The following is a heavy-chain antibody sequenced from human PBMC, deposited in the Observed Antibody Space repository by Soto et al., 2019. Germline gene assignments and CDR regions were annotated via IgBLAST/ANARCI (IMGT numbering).Heavy chain of an antibody. D-gene: IGHD6-19*01. J-gene: IGHJ6*03. V-gene: IGHV4-4*02. CDR1: GGSISSSNW. CDR2: IYHSGST. CDR3: ARDHSATVAGGYMDV. Sequence: SETLSLTCAVSGGSISSSNWWSWVRQPPGKGLEWIGEIYHSGSTNYNPSLKSRVTISVDKSKNQFSLKLSSVTAADTAVYYCARDHSATVAGGYMDVWGKGTTVTVSS.